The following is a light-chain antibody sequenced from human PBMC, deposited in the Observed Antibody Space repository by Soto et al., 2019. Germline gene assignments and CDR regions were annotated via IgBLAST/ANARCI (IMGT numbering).Light chain of an antibody. Sequence: QSVLTQPRSVSGSPGQSVTISCTGTSSDVGVYNYVSWYQQYPGKAPKIMIYDVSKRPSGVPDRFSGSKSDNTASLTTSGLQAEDEADYYCCSYAGSYTFVFGIGTKGTVL. J-gene: IGLJ1*01. CDR1: SSDVGVYNY. CDR2: DVS. CDR3: CSYAGSYTFV. V-gene: IGLV2-11*01.